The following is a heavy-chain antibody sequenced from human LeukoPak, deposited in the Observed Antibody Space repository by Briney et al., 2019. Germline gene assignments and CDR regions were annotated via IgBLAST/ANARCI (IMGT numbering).Heavy chain of an antibody. D-gene: IGHD1-26*01. V-gene: IGHV4-4*07. CDR3: ARHWSTGTSYYRFDY. Sequence: SETLSLTCSVSGASISNYYWSWIRQPAGKGLEFIGFFYNSGSTNCNPSLKSRVTMSVDTSKNQFSLKLSSVTAADTAVYYCARHWSTGTSYYRFDYWGQGTLVTVSS. CDR1: GASISNYY. J-gene: IGHJ4*02. CDR2: FYNSGST.